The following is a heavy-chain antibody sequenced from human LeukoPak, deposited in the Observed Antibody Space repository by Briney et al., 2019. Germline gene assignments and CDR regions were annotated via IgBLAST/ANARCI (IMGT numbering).Heavy chain of an antibody. V-gene: IGHV3-23*01. J-gene: IGHJ4*02. D-gene: IGHD2-2*01. CDR1: GFTFSSYA. CDR3: AKDFGGVVVPAAVDY. CDR2: ISGSGGST. Sequence: GGSLRLSCAASGFTFSSYAMSWVRQAPGKGLEWVSAISGSGGSTYYADSVKGRFTISRDNSKNTLCLQMNSLRAEDTAVYYCAKDFGGVVVPAAVDYWGQGTLVTVSS.